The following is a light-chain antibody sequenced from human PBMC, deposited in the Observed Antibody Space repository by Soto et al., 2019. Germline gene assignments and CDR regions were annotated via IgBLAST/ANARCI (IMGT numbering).Light chain of an antibody. V-gene: IGKV3-20*01. J-gene: IGKJ1*01. CDR3: QQYGSSGT. CDR2: RAS. CDR1: QSLSGN. Sequence: EIVMTQSPATLAGSPGETVTLSCRASQSLSGNLAWYQQKPGQAPRLLIFRASNRATGIPDRFSGSGSGTDFTLTISRLEPEDFAVYYCQQYGSSGTFGQGTKVDI.